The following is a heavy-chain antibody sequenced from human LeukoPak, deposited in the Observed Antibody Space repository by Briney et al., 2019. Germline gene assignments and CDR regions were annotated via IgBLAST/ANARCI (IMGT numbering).Heavy chain of an antibody. Sequence: PGGSLRLSXAASGFTFSSYGMHWVRQAPGKGLEWVAVIWYDGGNKYYADSVKGRFTISRDNSKNTLYLQMNSLRAEDTAVYYCAKDAGGIAVAGTFPDYWGQGTLVTVSS. D-gene: IGHD6-19*01. CDR3: AKDAGGIAVAGTFPDY. CDR1: GFTFSSYG. CDR2: IWYDGGNK. J-gene: IGHJ4*02. V-gene: IGHV3-33*06.